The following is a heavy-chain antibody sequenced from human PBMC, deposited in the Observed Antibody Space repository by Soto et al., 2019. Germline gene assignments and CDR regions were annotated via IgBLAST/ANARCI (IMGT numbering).Heavy chain of an antibody. V-gene: IGHV3-23*01. D-gene: IGHD5-18*01. Sequence: VQLLESGGGLVQPGGSLRLSCAASGFTFSSYAMTWVRQAPGKGLEWVSVVTYNGDNTYYADSVKGRFTISRDNSKDTVDLQMNSLRAEDTAVYYCARYIRGPTVFYFDFWGPGVLVTVSS. CDR3: ARYIRGPTVFYFDF. CDR1: GFTFSSYA. CDR2: VTYNGDNT. J-gene: IGHJ4*02.